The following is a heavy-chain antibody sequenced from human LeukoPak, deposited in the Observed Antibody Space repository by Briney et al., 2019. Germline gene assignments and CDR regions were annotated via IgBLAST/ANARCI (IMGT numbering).Heavy chain of an antibody. V-gene: IGHV3-23*01. D-gene: IGHD3-3*01. CDR3: AKENFWSGYYIGVFDY. CDR2: ISGSGGST. J-gene: IGHJ4*02. CDR1: GFTFSSYA. Sequence: GGSLRLSCAASGFTFSSYAMSWVRQAPGKGLEWVSAISGSGGSTYYADSVKGRFTISRDNSKNTLYLQMNSPRAEDTAVYYCAKENFWSGYYIGVFDYWGQGTLVTVSS.